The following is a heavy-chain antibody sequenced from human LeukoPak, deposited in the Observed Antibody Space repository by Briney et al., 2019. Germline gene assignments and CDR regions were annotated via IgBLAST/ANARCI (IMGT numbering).Heavy chain of an antibody. Sequence: GGSLRLSCAASGFPFSSYAMSWVRQAPGKGLEWASAISGSGGSTYYADSVKGRFTISRDNSKNTLYLQMNSLRAEDTAVYYCAKDYDSSGYYFRWFDPWGQGTLVTVSS. V-gene: IGHV3-23*01. CDR3: AKDYDSSGYYFRWFDP. J-gene: IGHJ5*02. CDR1: GFPFSSYA. CDR2: ISGSGGST. D-gene: IGHD3-22*01.